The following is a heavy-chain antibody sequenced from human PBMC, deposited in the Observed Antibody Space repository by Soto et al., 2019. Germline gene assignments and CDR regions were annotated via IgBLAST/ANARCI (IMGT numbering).Heavy chain of an antibody. V-gene: IGHV3-33*01. CDR3: ARDTDYDFWSGYYYYYYMDV. Sequence: GGSLRLSCAASGFTFSSYGMHWVRQAPGKGLEWVAVIWYDGSNKYYADSVKGRFTISRDNSKNTLYLQMNSLRAEDTAVYYCARDTDYDFWSGYYYYYYMDVWGKGTTVTVSS. CDR1: GFTFSSYG. D-gene: IGHD3-3*01. CDR2: IWYDGSNK. J-gene: IGHJ6*03.